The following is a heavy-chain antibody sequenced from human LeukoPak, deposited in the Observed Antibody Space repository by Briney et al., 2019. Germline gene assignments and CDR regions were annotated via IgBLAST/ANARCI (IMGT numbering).Heavy chain of an antibody. CDR2: IYYSGST. CDR1: GGSMSSSSYY. D-gene: IGHD3-3*01. Sequence: SETLSLTCTVSGGSMSSSSYYWGWIRQPPGKGLVWIGSIYYSGSTYYNPSLKSRVTISVDTSKNQFSLKLSSVTAADTAVYYCTSSTNYDFWSGYYGFDYWGHGTLVTVSS. V-gene: IGHV4-39*01. J-gene: IGHJ4*01. CDR3: TSSTNYDFWSGYYGFDY.